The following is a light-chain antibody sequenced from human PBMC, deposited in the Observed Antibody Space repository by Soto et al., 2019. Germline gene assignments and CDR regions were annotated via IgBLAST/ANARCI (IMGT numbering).Light chain of an antibody. Sequence: QSALTQPASVSGSPGQSITISCTGTSSDLGTYNYVSWYQQYPDKAPKLIIYDVRNRPSEVSDRFSGSKSGDTASLIISGLQAEDEADYYCSSYIPSNVDWVFGGGTKLTVL. J-gene: IGLJ3*02. CDR2: DVR. CDR3: SSYIPSNVDWV. V-gene: IGLV2-14*03. CDR1: SSDLGTYNY.